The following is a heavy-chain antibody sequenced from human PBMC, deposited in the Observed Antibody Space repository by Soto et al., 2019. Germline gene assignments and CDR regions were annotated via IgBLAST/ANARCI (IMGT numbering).Heavy chain of an antibody. CDR2: ISYDGSNK. Sequence: RRSLRLACAAYGFTVSSYGMRCVRQAPGKGMEWVAVISYDGSNKYYADSVKGRFTISRDNSKNTLYLQMNSLRAEDKAVYYCAKDTAMEYYYGMDVWGQGTTVTVSS. J-gene: IGHJ6*02. CDR1: GFTVSSYG. D-gene: IGHD5-18*01. V-gene: IGHV3-30*18. CDR3: AKDTAMEYYYGMDV.